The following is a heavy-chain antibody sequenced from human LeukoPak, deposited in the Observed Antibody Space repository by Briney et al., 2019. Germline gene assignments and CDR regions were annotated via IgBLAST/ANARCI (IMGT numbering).Heavy chain of an antibody. V-gene: IGHV3-48*01. CDR1: GFTFSSYS. Sequence: GGSLRLSCAASGFTFSSYSMNWVRQAPGKGLEWVSYISSSSSTIYYADSVKGRFTISRDNAKNSLYLQMNSLRAEDTAVYYCARDASPGRTVTTSQYYYYYYYMDVWGKGTTVTVSS. D-gene: IGHD4-17*01. J-gene: IGHJ6*03. CDR2: ISSSSSTI. CDR3: ARDASPGRTVTTSQYYYYYYYMDV.